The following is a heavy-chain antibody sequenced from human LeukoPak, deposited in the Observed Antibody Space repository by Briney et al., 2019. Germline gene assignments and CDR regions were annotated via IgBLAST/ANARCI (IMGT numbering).Heavy chain of an antibody. CDR1: GGSISSSSYY. V-gene: IGHV4-39*01. J-gene: IGHJ5*02. CDR2: IYYSGST. CDR3: GRHMRVATILNWFDH. Sequence: SETLSLTCTVSGGSISSSSYYWGWIRQPPGKGLEWIVSIYYSGSTYYNPSLKSRVTISVDTSKNQFSLKLSSVTAADTAVYYCGRHMRVATILNWFDHWGQGTLVTVSS. D-gene: IGHD5-12*01.